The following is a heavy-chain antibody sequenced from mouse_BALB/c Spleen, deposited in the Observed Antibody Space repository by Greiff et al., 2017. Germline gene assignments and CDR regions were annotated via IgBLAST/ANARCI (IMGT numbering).Heavy chain of an antibody. J-gene: IGHJ4*01. V-gene: IGHV5-6-5*01. Sequence: EVMLVESGGGLVKPGGSLKLSCAASGFTFSSYAMPWVRQTPEKRLEWVASISSGGSTYYPDSVKGRFTISRDNARNILYLQMSSLRSEDTAMYYCARDGSSLYYYAMDYWGQGTSVTVSS. D-gene: IGHD1-1*01. CDR1: GFTFSSYA. CDR3: ARDGSSLYYYAMDY. CDR2: ISSGGST.